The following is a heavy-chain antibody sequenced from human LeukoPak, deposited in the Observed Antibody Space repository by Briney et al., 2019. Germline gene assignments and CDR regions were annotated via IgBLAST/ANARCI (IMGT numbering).Heavy chain of an antibody. J-gene: IGHJ4*02. D-gene: IGHD2-2*01. CDR1: GGSLTSAGDF. V-gene: IGHV4-61*02. CDR2: ICSSGST. Sequence: SEPVSLTCSVWGGSLTSAGDFGGWVRRPGGRGLGWIGRICSSGSTNSNRSLKSGVTISVDTSKNQFPLKLSSVTAADTAVYYCARGYCTSTSCSENRYYFDSWGQGTLVAVSS. CDR3: ARGYCTSTSCSENRYYFDS.